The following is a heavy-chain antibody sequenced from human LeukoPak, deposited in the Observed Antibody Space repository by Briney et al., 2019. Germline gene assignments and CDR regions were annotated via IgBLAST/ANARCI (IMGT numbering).Heavy chain of an antibody. J-gene: IGHJ4*02. Sequence: GGSLRLSCAASGFTFSSYSTNWVRQAPGKGLEWVSSISSSSSYIYYADSVKGRFTISRDNAKNSLYLQMNSLRAEDTAVYYCASTGYSSGWYYFDYWGQGTLVTVSS. CDR1: GFTFSSYS. CDR3: ASTGYSSGWYYFDY. V-gene: IGHV3-21*01. CDR2: ISSSSSYI. D-gene: IGHD6-19*01.